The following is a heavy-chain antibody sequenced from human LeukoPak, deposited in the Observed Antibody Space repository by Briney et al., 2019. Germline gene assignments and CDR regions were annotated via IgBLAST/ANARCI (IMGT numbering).Heavy chain of an antibody. J-gene: IGHJ6*03. Sequence: GSSVKVSCKASGGTFSSYAISWVRQAPGQGLEWMGRIIPILGIANYAQKFQGRVTITRNTSISTAYMELSSLRSEDTAVYYCARAPITIFGVVMGYYMDVWGKGTTVTVSS. V-gene: IGHV1-69*04. CDR1: GGTFSSYA. CDR3: ARAPITIFGVVMGYYMDV. D-gene: IGHD3-3*01. CDR2: IIPILGIA.